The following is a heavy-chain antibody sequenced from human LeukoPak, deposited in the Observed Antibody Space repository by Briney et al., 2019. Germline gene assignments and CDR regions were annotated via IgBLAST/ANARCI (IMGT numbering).Heavy chain of an antibody. CDR2: IYYSGST. CDR1: GGSISSYY. D-gene: IGHD2-21*01. CDR3: ARELLNGVPWLFDY. Sequence: ASETLSLTCTVSGGSISSYYWSWIRQPPGKGLEWIGYIYYSGSTNYNPSLKSRVTISVDTSKNQFSLKLSSVTAADTAVYYCARELLNGVPWLFDYWGQGTLVTVSS. J-gene: IGHJ4*02. V-gene: IGHV4-59*01.